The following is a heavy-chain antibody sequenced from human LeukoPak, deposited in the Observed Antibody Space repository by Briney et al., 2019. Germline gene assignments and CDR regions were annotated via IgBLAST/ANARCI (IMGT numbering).Heavy chain of an antibody. Sequence: PGGSLRLSCVHSGVTFSNYWISWVRQAPGKGLEWVANIKQDGSEKYYVDSVKGRFTISRDNAKNSVFLQMKSLRAEDTALYYCASLPYYYDSSGSPTFDYWGQGTLVTVSS. V-gene: IGHV3-7*01. CDR3: ASLPYYYDSSGSPTFDY. CDR2: IKQDGSEK. D-gene: IGHD3-22*01. J-gene: IGHJ4*02. CDR1: GVTFSNYW.